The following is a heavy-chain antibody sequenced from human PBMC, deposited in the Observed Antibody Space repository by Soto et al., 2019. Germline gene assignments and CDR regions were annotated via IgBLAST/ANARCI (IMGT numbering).Heavy chain of an antibody. D-gene: IGHD4-17*01. V-gene: IGHV3-9*01. CDR3: AKGASTTVFAFNDY. CDR2: ISWNSGNL. CDR1: GFTFGDYA. J-gene: IGHJ4*02. Sequence: GGSLRLSCAASGFTFGDYAMHWVRQGPGKGLEWVSSISWNSGNLGYADSVKGRFTISRDNAKNSLYLQMNSLRGEDTALYYCAKGASTTVFAFNDYWGQGTLVTVSS.